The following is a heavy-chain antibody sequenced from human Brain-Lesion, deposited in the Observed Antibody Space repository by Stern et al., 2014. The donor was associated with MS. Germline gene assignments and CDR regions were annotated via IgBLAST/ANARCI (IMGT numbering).Heavy chain of an antibody. CDR1: GFTFGNYW. J-gene: IGHJ6*02. Sequence: EVQLVESGGGLVQPGGSLTISCTAAGFTFGNYWMTWVRQAPGKGLEWVANITEDGTEKNYVDSVKGRFTISRDNARNSLYLQMNSLRGEDTALYYCARVYNTIYGIVTQRGSGMDVWGQGTTVIVSS. CDR2: ITEDGTEK. V-gene: IGHV3-7*01. CDR3: ARVYNTIYGIVTQRGSGMDV. D-gene: IGHD3-3*01.